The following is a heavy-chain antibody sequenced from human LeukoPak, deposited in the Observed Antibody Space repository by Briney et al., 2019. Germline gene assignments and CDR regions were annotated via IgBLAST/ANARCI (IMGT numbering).Heavy chain of an antibody. CDR1: GYSISSGYY. Sequence: SETLSLTCTVSGYSISSGYYWGWIRQPPGKGLEWIGSIYHSGSTYYNPSLKSRVAISVDTSKNQFSLKLSSVTAADTAVYYCARDPLWFGEPYWGQGTLVTASS. J-gene: IGHJ4*02. D-gene: IGHD3-10*01. CDR3: ARDPLWFGEPY. V-gene: IGHV4-38-2*02. CDR2: IYHSGST.